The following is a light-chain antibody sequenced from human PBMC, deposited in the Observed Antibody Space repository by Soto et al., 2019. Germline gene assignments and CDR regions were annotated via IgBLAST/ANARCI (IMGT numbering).Light chain of an antibody. CDR3: CSDAGSYTVV. Sequence: QSALTQPRSVSGSPGQSVTISCTGTSSDVGGYNYVSWYQQHPGKAPKLMIYDVSKRPSGVPDRFSGSKSGNTASLTIAGRQGEDEADDYCCSDAGSYTVVFGGGTKVTVL. CDR1: SSDVGGYNY. J-gene: IGLJ2*01. V-gene: IGLV2-11*01. CDR2: DVS.